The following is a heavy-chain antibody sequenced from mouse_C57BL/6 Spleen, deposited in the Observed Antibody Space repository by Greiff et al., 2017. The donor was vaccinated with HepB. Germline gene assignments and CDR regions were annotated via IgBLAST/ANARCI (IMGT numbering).Heavy chain of an antibody. V-gene: IGHV1-50*01. D-gene: IGHD2-13*01. J-gene: IGHJ4*01. CDR3: ARREGDSYYAMDY. Sequence: QVQLQQPGAELVKPGASVKLSCKASGYTFTSYWMQWVKQRPGQGLEWIGEIDPSDSYTNYKQKFKGKATLTVDTSSSTAYMQLSSLTSEDSAVYYCARREGDSYYAMDYWGQGTSVTVSS. CDR2: IDPSDSYT. CDR1: GYTFTSYW.